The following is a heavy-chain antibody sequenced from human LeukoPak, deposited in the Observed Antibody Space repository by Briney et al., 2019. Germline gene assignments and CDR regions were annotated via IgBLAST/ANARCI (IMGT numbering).Heavy chain of an antibody. CDR3: ARGRIRGSTSSLDV. CDR1: GGSISSYY. V-gene: IGHV4-4*07. D-gene: IGHD2-2*01. CDR2: IYTSGST. J-gene: IGHJ6*04. Sequence: SETLSLTCTVSGGSISSYYWSWIRQPAGKGLEWIGRIYTSGSTNYNPSLKSRVTMSVDTSKNQFSLKLSSVTAADTAVYYCARGRIRGSTSSLDVWGKGTTVTVSS.